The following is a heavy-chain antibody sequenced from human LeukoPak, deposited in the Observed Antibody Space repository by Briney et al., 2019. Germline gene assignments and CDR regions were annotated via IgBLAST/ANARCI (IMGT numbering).Heavy chain of an antibody. CDR2: IPNDGHNK. J-gene: IGHJ4*02. CDR3: TRGSDGSGSYPFDY. D-gene: IGHD3-10*01. CDR1: GFIFSTYG. Sequence: PGGSLRLSCAASGFIFSTYGMHWVRQAPGQGLEWVAFIPNDGHNKYYADSVEGRFTISRDNSRNTLYLQMNSLRADDTAVYYCTRGSDGSGSYPFDYWGQGALVTISS. V-gene: IGHV3-30*02.